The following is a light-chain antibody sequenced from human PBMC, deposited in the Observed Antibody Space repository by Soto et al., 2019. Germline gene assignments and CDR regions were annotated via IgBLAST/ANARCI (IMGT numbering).Light chain of an antibody. CDR2: DVS. J-gene: IGLJ1*01. CDR1: SSDIGGYNS. V-gene: IGLV2-8*01. CDR3: SSYTSSSTLYV. Sequence: QSALTQSPSASGSPGQSVTISCTGTSSDIGGYNSVSWYQQHPGKAPKVMIYDVSKRPSGVPDRFSGSKSGNTASLTISGLQAEDEADYYCSSYTSSSTLYVFGTGTKVTVL.